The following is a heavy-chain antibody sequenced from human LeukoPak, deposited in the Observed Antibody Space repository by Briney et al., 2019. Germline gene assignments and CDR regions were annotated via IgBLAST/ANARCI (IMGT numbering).Heavy chain of an antibody. Sequence: ASVKVYCKASGYTFTSYYMHWVRQAPGQGLEWMGIINPSGGSTSYAQKFQGRVTMTRDTSISTAYMELSRLRSDDTAVYYCARDGAYYDFWSGYYYYYYMDVWGKGTTVTVSS. CDR3: ARDGAYYDFWSGYYYYYYMDV. J-gene: IGHJ6*03. D-gene: IGHD3-3*01. V-gene: IGHV1-46*01. CDR2: INPSGGST. CDR1: GYTFTSYY.